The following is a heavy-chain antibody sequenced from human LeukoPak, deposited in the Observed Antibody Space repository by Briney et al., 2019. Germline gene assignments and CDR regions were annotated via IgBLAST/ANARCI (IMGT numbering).Heavy chain of an antibody. J-gene: IGHJ4*02. Sequence: PGGSLRLSCAGSGFTFSNAWMNWVRQAPGKGLEWVGRIKSKPDGATTDYAAPVKGRFIISRGDSKNTVYLQMNSLETEDTAVYYCSTGWDFDYWGQGTLVTVSS. CDR1: GFTFSNAW. CDR3: STGWDFDY. CDR2: IKSKPDGATT. V-gene: IGHV3-15*01. D-gene: IGHD5-24*01.